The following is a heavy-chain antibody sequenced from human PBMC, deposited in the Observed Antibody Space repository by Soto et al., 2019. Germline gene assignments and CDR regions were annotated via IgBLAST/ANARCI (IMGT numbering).Heavy chain of an antibody. CDR2: IYPGDSDT. V-gene: IGHV5-51*01. CDR1: GYSFTSYW. Sequence: GESLKISCKGSGYSFTSYWIGWVRQMPGKGLEWMGIIYPGDSDTRYSPSFQGQVTISADKSISTAYLQWSSLKASDTAMYYCARHPLGYCSGGSCYVDYWGQGTLVTVSS. D-gene: IGHD2-15*01. CDR3: ARHPLGYCSGGSCYVDY. J-gene: IGHJ4*02.